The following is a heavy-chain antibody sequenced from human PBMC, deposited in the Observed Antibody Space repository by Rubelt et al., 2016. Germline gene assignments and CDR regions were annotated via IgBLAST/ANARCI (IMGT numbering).Heavy chain of an antibody. D-gene: IGHD3-22*01. J-gene: IGHJ3*02. V-gene: IGHV4-59*11. CDR1: GGFINSRY. Sequence: QVQLRQWGAGLVKPSETLSLTCTVSGGFINSRYWSWIRQPPGKGLEWIGYIYYNGNTKYNPSLKSRVTISTATSKTQFSLRLSSVTAADTAVYYCARDTSSYYDSSGSFDIWGQGTMVTVSS. CDR2: IYYNGNT. CDR3: ARDTSSYYDSSGSFDI.